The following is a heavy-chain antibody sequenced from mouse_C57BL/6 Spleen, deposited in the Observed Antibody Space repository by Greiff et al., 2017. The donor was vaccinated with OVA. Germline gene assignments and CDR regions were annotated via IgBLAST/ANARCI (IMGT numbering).Heavy chain of an antibody. CDR2: ISDGGSYT. CDR3: ARGQVYGNYLYYFDY. D-gene: IGHD2-1*01. Sequence: VQLKESGGGLVKPGGSLKLSCAASGFTFSSYAMSWVRQTPEKRLEWVATISDGGSYTYYPDNVKGRFTISRDNAKNNLYLQMSHLKSEDTAMYYCARGQVYGNYLYYFDYWGKGTTLTVSS. J-gene: IGHJ2*01. CDR1: GFTFSSYA. V-gene: IGHV5-4*01.